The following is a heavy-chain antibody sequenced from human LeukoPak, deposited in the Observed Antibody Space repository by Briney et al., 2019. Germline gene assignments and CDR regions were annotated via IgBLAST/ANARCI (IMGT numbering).Heavy chain of an antibody. J-gene: IGHJ5*02. CDR2: INHSGST. V-gene: IGHV4-34*01. D-gene: IGHD6-19*01. Sequence: SETLSLTCAVYGGSFSGYYWTWIRQPPGQGLEWIGEINHSGSTLYDPSLKSRVTISLVTSKSQCSLRLSSVTAADTAVYYCARLRGATVAHNWFDPWGQGTLVTVSS. CDR1: GGSFSGYY. CDR3: ARLRGATVAHNWFDP.